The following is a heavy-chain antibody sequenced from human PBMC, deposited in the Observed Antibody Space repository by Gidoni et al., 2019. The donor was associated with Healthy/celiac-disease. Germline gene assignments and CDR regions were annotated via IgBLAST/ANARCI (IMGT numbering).Heavy chain of an antibody. CDR1: GGPISSSNW. CDR3: ARDLRADLYYYYGMDV. CDR2: VYHSGST. J-gene: IGHJ6*02. V-gene: IGHV4-4*02. Sequence: QVQLQESGPGLVKPSGTLSLTCAVSGGPISSSNWWCWVRPPPWKGLEWIGEVYHSGSTNYNPSLKSRVTISVDKSKNQFSLKLSSVTAADTAVYYCARDLRADLYYYYGMDVWGQGTTVTVSS.